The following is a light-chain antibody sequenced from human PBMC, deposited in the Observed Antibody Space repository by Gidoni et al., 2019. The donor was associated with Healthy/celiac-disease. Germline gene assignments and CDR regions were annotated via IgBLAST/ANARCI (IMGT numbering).Light chain of an antibody. V-gene: IGKV3-20*01. Sequence: SQSVTNNYLAWYQQKPGQAPRLVIYDASNRATGIPDRFSGSGSGPDFTLTISRLEPEDFAVYYCQQSGSSPYTFXQXSKLXIK. CDR2: DAS. CDR1: QSVTNNY. J-gene: IGKJ2*01. CDR3: QQSGSSPYT.